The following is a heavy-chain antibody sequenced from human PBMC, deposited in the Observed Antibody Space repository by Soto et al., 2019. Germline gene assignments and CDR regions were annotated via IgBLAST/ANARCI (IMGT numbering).Heavy chain of an antibody. V-gene: IGHV1-8*01. CDR1: GYTFTSYD. CDR2: MNPNSGNT. J-gene: IGHJ4*02. CDR3: ARGPQAILDH. Sequence: QVQLVQSGAEVKKPGASVKVSCKASGYTFTSYDINWVRQATGQGLEWMGWMNPNSGNTGFAQKFQGRVTRTRNTSLSTAYMERSSPRSEDTAVNYCARGPQAILDHWCQGTLVTVSS.